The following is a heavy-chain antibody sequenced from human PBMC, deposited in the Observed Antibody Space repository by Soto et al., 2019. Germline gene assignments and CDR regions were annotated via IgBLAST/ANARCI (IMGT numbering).Heavy chain of an antibody. CDR2: IFYTGST. Sequence: SETLSLTCSVSGASISSYYWSWIRQPPGKGLEWIGYIFYTGSTDYNPSLQSRVAISIGASRKDFSLKMTSVTAADTAVYYCARFPGYSTSWAALDIWGQGTLVTVSS. CDR1: GASISSYY. J-gene: IGHJ3*02. D-gene: IGHD2-8*01. CDR3: ARFPGYSTSWAALDI. V-gene: IGHV4-59*01.